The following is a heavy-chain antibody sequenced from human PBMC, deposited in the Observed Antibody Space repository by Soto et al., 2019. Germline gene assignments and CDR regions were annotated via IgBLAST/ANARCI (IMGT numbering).Heavy chain of an antibody. D-gene: IGHD2-21*01. J-gene: IGHJ5*02. CDR1: GGSITSYN. CDR2: VYNSGST. CDR3: ARRAVVAVTGSLDNWLDP. Sequence: SETLSLTCTVSGGSITSYNWNWLRQPPGKALEWIGYVYNSGSTNYNPSLKSRVTISVDTSKDQFSLKVNSVTAADTAVYYCARRAVVAVTGSLDNWLDPWGQGILVTVSS. V-gene: IGHV4-59*01.